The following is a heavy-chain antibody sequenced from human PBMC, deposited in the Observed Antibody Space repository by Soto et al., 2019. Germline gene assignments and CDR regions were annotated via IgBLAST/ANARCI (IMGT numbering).Heavy chain of an antibody. V-gene: IGHV3-30*18. J-gene: IGHJ4*02. CDR3: AKDRWEGLVYDY. CDR1: GFTFSSYG. CDR2: ISCDGSNK. Sequence: QVQLVESGGGVVQPGRSLRLSCAASGFTFSSYGMHWVRQAPGKGLEWVAVISCDGSNKYYADSVKGRFTISRDNSKNTLYLQMNSLRAEDTAVYYCAKDRWEGLVYDYWGQGTLVTVSS. D-gene: IGHD1-26*01.